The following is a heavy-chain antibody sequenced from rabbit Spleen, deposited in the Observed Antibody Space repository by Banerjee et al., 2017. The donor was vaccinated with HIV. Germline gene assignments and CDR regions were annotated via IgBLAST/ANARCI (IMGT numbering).Heavy chain of an antibody. CDR3: ARDGAGGSYFAL. D-gene: IGHD8-1*01. J-gene: IGHJ4*01. V-gene: IGHV1S40*01. Sequence: QQLVESGGGLVKPGASLTLTCKASGISFGFSDYMCWVRQAPGKGLEWIACIDVGSSGFTYHASWAKGRFSISRENAQNTVFLQMTSLTAADTATYFCARDGAGGSYFALWGPGTLVTVS. CDR2: IDVGSSGFT. CDR1: GISFGFSDY.